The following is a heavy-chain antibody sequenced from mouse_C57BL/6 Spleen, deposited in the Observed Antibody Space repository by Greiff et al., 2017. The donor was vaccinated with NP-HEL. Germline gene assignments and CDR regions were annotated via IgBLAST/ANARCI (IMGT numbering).Heavy chain of an antibody. CDR3: RYGSSFYYYAMDY. Sequence: EVKLVESGGGLVQPGGSMKLSCAASGFTFSDAWMDWVRQSPEKGLEWVAEIRNKANNHATYYAESVKGRFTISRDDSKSSVYLQMNSLRAEDTGIYYCRYGSSFYYYAMDYWGQGTSVTVSS. V-gene: IGHV6-6*01. CDR1: GFTFSDAW. CDR2: IRNKANNHAT. J-gene: IGHJ4*01. D-gene: IGHD1-1*01.